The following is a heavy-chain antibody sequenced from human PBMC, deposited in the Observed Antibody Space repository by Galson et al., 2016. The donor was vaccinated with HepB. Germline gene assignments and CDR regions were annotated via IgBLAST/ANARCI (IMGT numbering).Heavy chain of an antibody. D-gene: IGHD4-17*01. J-gene: IGHJ1*01. CDR2: INPNSGGT. CDR1: GYTFTGYY. V-gene: IGHV1-2*02. CDR3: ARGEWVTKPHDVVQHWGQGTVASDTAVGRGDRELGRLSTDEKDVDYWARGECGTSPHDVVQH. Sequence: SVKVSCKASGYTFTGYYMHWVRQAPGQGLEWMGWINPNSGGTNYAQKFQGRVTMTRDTSISTAYMELSRLRSDDTAVYYCARGEWVTKPHDVVQHWGQGTVASDTAVGRGDRELGRLSTDEKDVDYWARGECGTSPHDVVQHGGQGSLVTVSS.